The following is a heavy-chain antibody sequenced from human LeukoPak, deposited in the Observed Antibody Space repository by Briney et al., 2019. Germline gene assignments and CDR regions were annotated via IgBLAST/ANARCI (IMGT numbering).Heavy chain of an antibody. Sequence: ASVKVSCKASGYTFTSYYMHWVRQAPGQGLEWMGIINPSGGSTSYAQKLQGRVTMTTDTSTSTAYMELRSLRSDDTAVYYCARDVWGGDFDYWGQGTLVTVSS. D-gene: IGHD3-16*01. J-gene: IGHJ4*02. CDR1: GYTFTSYY. V-gene: IGHV1-46*01. CDR2: INPSGGST. CDR3: ARDVWGGDFDY.